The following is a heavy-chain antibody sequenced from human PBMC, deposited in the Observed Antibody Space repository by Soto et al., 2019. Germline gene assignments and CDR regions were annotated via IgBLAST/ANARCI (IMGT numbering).Heavy chain of an antibody. J-gene: IGHJ6*03. D-gene: IGHD1-26*01. CDR2: IYPGDSDT. CDR1: GYSFTSYW. Sequence: GESLKISCKGSGYSFTSYWIGWVRQMPGKGLEWMGIIYPGDSDTRYSPSFQGQVTISADKSISTAYLQWSSLKASDTAMYYCARQASSGSYYYYYYYMDVWGKGTTVTVSS. CDR3: ARQASSGSYYYYYYYMDV. V-gene: IGHV5-51*01.